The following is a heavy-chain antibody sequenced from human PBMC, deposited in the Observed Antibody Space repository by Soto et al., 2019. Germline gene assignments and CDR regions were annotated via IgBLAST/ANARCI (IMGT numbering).Heavy chain of an antibody. Sequence: GGALRLSCVGSGFTFSTYIINWVRQAPGKGLEWVSSISSRSDIYYADSVKGRFTISRDNAKNSVSLQMNSLRAEDTAVYYCAREYTAWPLAYGLDVWGQGTTVTVSS. CDR2: ISSRSDI. D-gene: IGHD2-2*02. CDR1: GFTFSTYI. V-gene: IGHV3-21*01. CDR3: AREYTAWPLAYGLDV. J-gene: IGHJ6*02.